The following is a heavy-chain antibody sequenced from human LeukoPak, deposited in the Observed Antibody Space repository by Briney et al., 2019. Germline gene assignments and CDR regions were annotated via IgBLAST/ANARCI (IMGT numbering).Heavy chain of an antibody. CDR1: GGSISSGGYY. CDR3: AREEDIAAAPDY. Sequence: SETLSLTCAVSGGSISSGGYYWSWIRQPPEKGLEWIGYIYHSGSTYYNPSLKSRVTISVDRSKNQFSLKLSSVTAADTAVYYCAREEDIAAAPDYWGQGTLVTVSS. J-gene: IGHJ4*02. V-gene: IGHV4-30-2*01. CDR2: IYHSGST. D-gene: IGHD6-13*01.